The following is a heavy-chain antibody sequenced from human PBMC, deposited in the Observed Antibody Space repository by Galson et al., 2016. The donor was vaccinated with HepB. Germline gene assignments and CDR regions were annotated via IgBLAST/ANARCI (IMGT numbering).Heavy chain of an antibody. CDR3: AGRHSTTWKDGLDV. Sequence: SVKVSCKAVGGSFDYFVINWVRRTPGQGLEWMGRIIPLLGITNYAEKIKDRVTIIADKSTSTASMVLSGLSFDDTAVYFCAGRHSTTWKDGLDVWGRGTTVAVSS. J-gene: IGHJ6*04. D-gene: IGHD1-1*01. V-gene: IGHV1-69*04. CDR2: IIPLLGIT. CDR1: GGSFDYFV.